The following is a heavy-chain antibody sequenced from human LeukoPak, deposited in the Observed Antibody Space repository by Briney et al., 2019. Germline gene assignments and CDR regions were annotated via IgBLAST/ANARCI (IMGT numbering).Heavy chain of an antibody. CDR1: GFTFSGYG. V-gene: IGHV3-64*01. CDR2: ITNDGGRT. CDR3: ARDGGGS. D-gene: IGHD3-16*01. Sequence: QPGGSLRLSCAASGFTFSGYGMHWVRQAPGKGPEYISRITNDGGRTYYANSVKGRFTISRDNSKNTLYLEMGSLRTEDMAMYYCARDGGGSWGQGTLVTVSS. J-gene: IGHJ5*02.